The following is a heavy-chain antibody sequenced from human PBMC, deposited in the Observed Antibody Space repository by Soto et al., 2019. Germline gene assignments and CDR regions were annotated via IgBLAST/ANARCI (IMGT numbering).Heavy chain of an antibody. CDR3: ARHDYGDYAGYYYYYMDV. CDR1: GYSFTSYW. D-gene: IGHD4-17*01. CDR2: IYPGDSDT. V-gene: IGHV5-51*01. J-gene: IGHJ6*03. Sequence: GESLKISCKGSGYSFTSYWIGWVRQMPGKGLEWMGIIYPGDSDTRYSPSFQGQVTISADKSISTAYLQWSSLKASDTAMYYCARHDYGDYAGYYYYYMDVWGKGTTVTVSS.